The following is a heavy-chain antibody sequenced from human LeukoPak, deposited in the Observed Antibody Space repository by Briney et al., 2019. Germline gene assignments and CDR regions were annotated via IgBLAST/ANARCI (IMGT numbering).Heavy chain of an antibody. D-gene: IGHD1-26*01. J-gene: IGHJ4*02. CDR1: GCTFSSYW. CDR2: INQDGSVK. Sequence: GGSLRLSCAASGCTFSSYWTSWVRQAPGKGLEWVANINQDGSVKYYVYSVKGRFTISRDNAKNSLYLQMNSLRAEDTAVYYCARDWEDWGQGTLVTVSS. V-gene: IGHV3-7*01. CDR3: ARDWED.